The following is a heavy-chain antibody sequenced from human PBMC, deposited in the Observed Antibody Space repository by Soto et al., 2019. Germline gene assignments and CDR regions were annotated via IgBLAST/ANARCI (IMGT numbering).Heavy chain of an antibody. CDR3: TRSADSAGWGVDF. Sequence: EVQLVESGGGLVQPGGSLRLSCVASGFMFDSYAMNWVRQAPGKGLEWVSYISPGGDRIYYAESLKGRITISRDNARNSLSLQMNIRSDEDTAVYYCTRSADSAGWGVDFWGQGTLVTVSS. J-gene: IGHJ4*02. D-gene: IGHD6-19*01. V-gene: IGHV3-48*02. CDR2: ISPGGDRI. CDR1: GFMFDSYA.